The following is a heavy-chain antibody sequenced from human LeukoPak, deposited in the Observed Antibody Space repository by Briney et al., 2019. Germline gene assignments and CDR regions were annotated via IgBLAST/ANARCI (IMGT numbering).Heavy chain of an antibody. CDR2: ISAYNGNT. D-gene: IGHD5-24*01. J-gene: IGHJ3*02. Sequence: GASVKVSCKASGYTFTSYGISWVRQAPGQGLEWMGWISAYNGNTNYAQKLQGRVTMTRGTSTSTVYMELSSLKSEDTAVYYCARVRDGYNDAYDIWGQGTMVTVSS. CDR1: GYTFTSYG. V-gene: IGHV1-18*01. CDR3: ARVRDGYNDAYDI.